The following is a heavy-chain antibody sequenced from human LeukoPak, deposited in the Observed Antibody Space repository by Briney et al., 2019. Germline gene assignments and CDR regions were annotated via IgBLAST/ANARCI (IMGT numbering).Heavy chain of an antibody. Sequence: GGSLRLSCAASGFAFASFALSWVRQAPGKGLEWVSTIIGSGGNTYYADSVKGRFTISRDNSKNTLYLQMNSLRAKDTATYYCAKDFLRNMVLGFDYWGQGTLVTVSS. CDR3: AKDFLRNMVLGFDY. CDR2: IIGSGGNT. J-gene: IGHJ4*02. CDR1: GFAFASFA. V-gene: IGHV3-23*01. D-gene: IGHD3-10*01.